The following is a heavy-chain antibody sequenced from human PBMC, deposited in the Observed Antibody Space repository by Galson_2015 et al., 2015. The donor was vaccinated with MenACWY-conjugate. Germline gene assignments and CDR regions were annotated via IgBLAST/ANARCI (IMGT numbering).Heavy chain of an antibody. V-gene: IGHV5-10-1*01. Sequence: QSGAEVKEPGESLRISCKGSGSSFTSYWISWVRQMPGKGLEWMGKADPTNSYTNYSPSFQGHVTISADKSISTAYLQWSSLKASDTAMYYCARQKWGYYDSGGSIDYWGQGTLVTVSS. D-gene: IGHD3-22*01. J-gene: IGHJ4*02. CDR1: GSSFTSYW. CDR3: ARQKWGYYDSGGSIDY. CDR2: ADPTNSYT.